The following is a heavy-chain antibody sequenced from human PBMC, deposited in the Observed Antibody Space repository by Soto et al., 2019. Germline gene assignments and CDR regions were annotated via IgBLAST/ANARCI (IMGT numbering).Heavy chain of an antibody. CDR1: GVSISSRHC. CDR3: AYYFNCGGYCSFDV. V-gene: IGHV4-4*02. CDR2: IWHSGSF. J-gene: IGHJ2*01. D-gene: IGHD2-15*01. Sequence: QVQLQESGPGLVKPSGTLSLTCAVSGVSISSRHCWTWVRQSPGKGLEWIGEIWHSGSFNYNPSIKSRATFHLENSKNQFSLKLPAVRAGDTAVYFCAYYFNCGGYCSFDVRGRGPLLTVSS.